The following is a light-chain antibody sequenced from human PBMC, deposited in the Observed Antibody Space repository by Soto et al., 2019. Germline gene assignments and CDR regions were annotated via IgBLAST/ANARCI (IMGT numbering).Light chain of an antibody. J-gene: IGKJ1*01. V-gene: IGKV1-5*03. CDR2: KAS. CDR1: QSISSW. Sequence: DIQMTQSPSTLSASVGDRVTLTCRASQSISSWLAWYQQKPGKAPKLLIYKASSLHSGVPSRFSGSGSGTEFTLTINSLQPDDFATYYCQQYNSYSLTFGQGTTVDIK. CDR3: QQYNSYSLT.